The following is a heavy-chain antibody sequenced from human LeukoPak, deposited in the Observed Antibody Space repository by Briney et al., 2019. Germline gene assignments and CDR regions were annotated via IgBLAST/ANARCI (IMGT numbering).Heavy chain of an antibody. V-gene: IGHV3-7*01. CDR1: GFTFSSYW. Sequence: GGSLRLSCAASGFTFSSYWMSWVRQAPGKGLEWVANIKQDGSEKYYVDSVKGRFTISRDNAKNSLYLQMNSLRAEDTAVYYCLVSSQGASVYSWSDPWGQGTLVTVSS. D-gene: IGHD6-13*01. J-gene: IGHJ5*02. CDR2: IKQDGSEK. CDR3: LVSSQGASVYSWSDP.